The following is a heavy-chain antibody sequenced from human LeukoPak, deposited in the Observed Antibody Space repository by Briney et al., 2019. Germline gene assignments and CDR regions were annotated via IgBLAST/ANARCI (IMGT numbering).Heavy chain of an antibody. CDR2: IYHSGST. CDR1: GYSISSGYY. Sequence: SETLSLTCTVSGYSISSGYYWGWIRQPPGKGLEWIGSIYHSGSTYYNPSLKSRVTISVDTSKNQFSLKLSSVTAADTALYYCARDRWSSSWGQGTLVTVSS. CDR3: ARDRWSSS. V-gene: IGHV4-38-2*02. J-gene: IGHJ4*02. D-gene: IGHD6-13*01.